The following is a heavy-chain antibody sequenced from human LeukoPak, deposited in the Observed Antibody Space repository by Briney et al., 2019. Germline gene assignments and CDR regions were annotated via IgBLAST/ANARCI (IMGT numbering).Heavy chain of an antibody. D-gene: IGHD3-22*01. CDR3: ARGPYYDTSDYFIY. V-gene: IGHV4-34*01. CDR2: INHSGST. CDR1: GGSFSGYY. J-gene: IGHJ4*02. Sequence: SETLSLTCAVYGGSFSGYYWSWIRQPPGKGLEWIGKINHSGSTNYNPSLKSRVTISVDTSKNQFSLKLSSVTAADTAVYSCARGPYYDTSDYFIYWSQGTQVTVSS.